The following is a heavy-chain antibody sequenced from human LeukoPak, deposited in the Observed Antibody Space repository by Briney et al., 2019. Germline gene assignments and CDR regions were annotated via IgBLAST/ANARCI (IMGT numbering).Heavy chain of an antibody. CDR3: ARDDGGWAGGYIVI. D-gene: IGHD6-13*01. CDR2: ISSSSSYI. V-gene: IGHV3-21*01. CDR1: GFTLSSYS. Sequence: GGSLRLSCAASGFTLSSYSMNWVRQAPGKGLEWVSSISSSSSYIYYADSVKGRFTISRDNAKNSLYLQMNSLRAEDTAVYYCARDDGGWAGGYIVIWGQGTMVTVSS. J-gene: IGHJ3*02.